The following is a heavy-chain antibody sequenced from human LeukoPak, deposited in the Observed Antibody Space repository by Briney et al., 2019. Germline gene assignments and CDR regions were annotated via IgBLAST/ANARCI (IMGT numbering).Heavy chain of an antibody. J-gene: IGHJ4*02. D-gene: IGHD6-19*01. Sequence: PGGSLRLSCAASGFTFSSYGMNWVRQAPGKGLEWISYISSRGTSIYYADSVKGRFSISRDNANNSLSLQMNSLRVEDTAVYYCATLRWGSGRYAGDYWGQGILVTVSS. CDR1: GFTFSSYG. V-gene: IGHV3-48*04. CDR3: ATLRWGSGRYAGDY. CDR2: ISSRGTSI.